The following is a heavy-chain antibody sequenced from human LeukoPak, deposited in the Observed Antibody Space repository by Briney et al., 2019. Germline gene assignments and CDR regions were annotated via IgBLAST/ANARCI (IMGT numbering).Heavy chain of an antibody. CDR3: ARESPREIPFDY. CDR1: GYTFTSYY. Sequence: ASVKVSCTPSGYTFTSYYMHWVRQAPGQGPEWMGIINPSGGSTSYAQKFQGRVTMTRDTSTSTVYMELSSLRSEDTAVYYCARESPREIPFDYWGQGTLVTVSS. J-gene: IGHJ4*02. V-gene: IGHV1-46*01. CDR2: INPSGGST.